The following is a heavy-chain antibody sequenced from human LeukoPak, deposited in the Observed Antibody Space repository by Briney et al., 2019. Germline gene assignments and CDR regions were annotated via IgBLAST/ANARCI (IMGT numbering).Heavy chain of an antibody. J-gene: IGHJ4*02. CDR3: ARDKRGTVDY. V-gene: IGHV4-59*11. CDR1: GGSITSHY. CDR2: FYYSGST. D-gene: IGHD1-1*01. Sequence: SETLSLTCTVSGGSITSHYWSWIRQPPGKGLEWIGYFYYSGSTNYNPSLNSRVTISVDTSKNQFSLKLSSVTAADTAVYYCARDKRGTVDYWGQGTLVTVSS.